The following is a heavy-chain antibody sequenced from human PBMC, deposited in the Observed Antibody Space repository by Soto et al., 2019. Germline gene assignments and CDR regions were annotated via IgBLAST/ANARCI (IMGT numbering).Heavy chain of an antibody. J-gene: IGHJ4*02. Sequence: EVQLLESGGGLIQPGGSLRLSCAASGFTFDSYGMSWVRQAPGKGLEWVSAIGTDGITAYSTDSAKGRFTISRDNXXXXXXXXXXXXXXXXXXXXXXXXXXXTSGWLFWGQGTLVTVSS. V-gene: IGHV3-23*01. CDR1: GFTFDSYG. CDR2: IGTDGITA. CDR3: XXXXXTSGWLF. D-gene: IGHD6-19*01.